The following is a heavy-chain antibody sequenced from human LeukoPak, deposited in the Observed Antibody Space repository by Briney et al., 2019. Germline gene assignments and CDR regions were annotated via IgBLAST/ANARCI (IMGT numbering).Heavy chain of an antibody. CDR3: ARIPDVVVPAAAFDP. Sequence: ASVKVSCKASSYTFTSYGISWVRQAPGQGLEWMGWISAYNGNTNYAQKLQGRVTMTTDTSTSTAYMELRSLRSDDTAVYYCARIPDVVVPAAAFDPWGQGTLVTVSS. CDR1: SYTFTSYG. CDR2: ISAYNGNT. V-gene: IGHV1-18*01. J-gene: IGHJ5*02. D-gene: IGHD2-2*01.